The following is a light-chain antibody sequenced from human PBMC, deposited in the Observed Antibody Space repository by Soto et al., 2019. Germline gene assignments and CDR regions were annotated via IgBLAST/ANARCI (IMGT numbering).Light chain of an antibody. CDR2: GAS. CDR3: QQSYSTPWT. J-gene: IGKJ1*01. CDR1: QSVKSN. Sequence: EIVMTQSPATLSVSPGERATLSCRASQSVKSNLAWYQQKPGQAPRLLVYGASTRAAGIPARFSGSGSGTGFTPTISSLQSEDFATYDCQQSYSTPWTFGQGTNVEIK. V-gene: IGKV3-15*01.